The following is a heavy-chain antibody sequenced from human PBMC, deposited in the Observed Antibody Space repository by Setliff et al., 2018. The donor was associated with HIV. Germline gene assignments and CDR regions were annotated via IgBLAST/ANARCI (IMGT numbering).Heavy chain of an antibody. D-gene: IGHD7-27*01. CDR2: ISSTSTYI. V-gene: IGHV3-21*06. CDR1: GFTFNTYS. J-gene: IGHJ4*01. Sequence: PGGSLRLSCAASGFTFNTYSLNWVRQAPGKGLEWFSSISSTSTYIYYAGSVRGRFTVSRDNAKNSVFLQMNRLRGEDTGVYYCARLGTARSFDIWGLGTLVTVSS. CDR3: ARLGTARSFDI.